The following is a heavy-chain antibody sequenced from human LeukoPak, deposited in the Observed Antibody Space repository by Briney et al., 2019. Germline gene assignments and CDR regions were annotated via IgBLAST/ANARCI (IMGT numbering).Heavy chain of an antibody. D-gene: IGHD5-24*01. CDR3: TRNPGQLDEGQVSGFDS. Sequence: GDSLKISCKGSGYIFLNYWIVWVRQMPGKGLEWMGTIYPIDSDARYSPSFQGQVTFSVDRATSTAYLEWSSLRTSDTAMYYCTRNPGQLDEGQVSGFDSWGQGTLVIVSA. V-gene: IGHV5-51*01. CDR2: IYPIDSDA. J-gene: IGHJ4*02. CDR1: GYIFLNYW.